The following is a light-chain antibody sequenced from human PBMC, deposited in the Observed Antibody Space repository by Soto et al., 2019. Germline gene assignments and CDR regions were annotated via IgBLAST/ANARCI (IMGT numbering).Light chain of an antibody. CDR1: SSNIGAGYD. Sequence: QSVLTQPPSVSGAPGQRVTISCTGSSSNIGAGYDVHWYQQLPGTAPKLLIYGXXXXXXXXXXXXXGSKSGTSASLAITGXXAXXXAXXYCQSYDSSLSGVVFGGGTKLTVL. CDR2: GXX. J-gene: IGLJ2*01. CDR3: QSYDSSLSGVV. V-gene: IGLV1-40*01.